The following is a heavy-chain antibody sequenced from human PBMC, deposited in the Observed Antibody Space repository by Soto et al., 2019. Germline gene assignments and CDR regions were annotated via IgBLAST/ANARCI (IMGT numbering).Heavy chain of an antibody. CDR3: AAGLAVAGLYYYYYGMDV. Sequence: SETLSLTCTVSGGSISSSSYYWGWIRQPPGKGLEWIGSIYYSGSTYYNPSLKSRVTISVDTSKNQFSLKLSSVTAADTAVYYCAAGLAVAGLYYYYYGMDVWGQGTTVTVSS. D-gene: IGHD6-19*01. V-gene: IGHV4-39*01. CDR2: IYYSGST. J-gene: IGHJ6*02. CDR1: GGSISSSSYY.